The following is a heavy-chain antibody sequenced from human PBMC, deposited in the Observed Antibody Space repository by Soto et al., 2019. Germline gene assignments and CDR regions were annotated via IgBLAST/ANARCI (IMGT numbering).Heavy chain of an antibody. CDR2: IYYSGST. Sequence: PSETLSLTCTVSGGSISSYYWSWIRQPPGKGLEWIGYIYYSGSTNYNPSLKSRVTISVDTSKNQFSLKLSSVTAADTAVYYCAGNRPASFDIWGQGTMVTVSS. CDR3: AGNRPASFDI. J-gene: IGHJ3*02. V-gene: IGHV4-59*01. CDR1: GGSISSYY.